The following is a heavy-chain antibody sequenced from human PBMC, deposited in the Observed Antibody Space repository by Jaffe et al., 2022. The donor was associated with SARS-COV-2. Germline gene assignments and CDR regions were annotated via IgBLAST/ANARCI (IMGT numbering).Heavy chain of an antibody. Sequence: EVQLLESGGGLVQPGGSLRLSCAASGFTFSSYAMTWVRRAPGKGLEWVSATSGSGGSTYYADSVKGRFTISRDNSKNTLYLQMSSLRAEDTAVYYCGKSFDFSNLHVNFDYWGQGTLVTVSS. V-gene: IGHV3-23*01. J-gene: IGHJ4*02. D-gene: IGHD4-4*01. CDR1: GFTFSSYA. CDR2: TSGSGGST. CDR3: GKSFDFSNLHVNFDY.